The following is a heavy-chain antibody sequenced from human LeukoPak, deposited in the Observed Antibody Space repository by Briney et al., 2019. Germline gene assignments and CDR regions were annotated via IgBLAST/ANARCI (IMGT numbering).Heavy chain of an antibody. D-gene: IGHD6-19*01. CDR3: AKLQWPQPTNAFDI. V-gene: IGHV3-30*02. CDR2: IRYDGSNT. J-gene: IGHJ3*02. Sequence: LAGGSLRLSCAASGFTFSTYGIHWVRQAPGKGLEWVAFIRYDGSNTYYADSVKGRFTISRDNSKNTLSLQMNSLRGEDTAVYYCAKLQWPQPTNAFDIWGQGTMVTVSS. CDR1: GFTFSTYG.